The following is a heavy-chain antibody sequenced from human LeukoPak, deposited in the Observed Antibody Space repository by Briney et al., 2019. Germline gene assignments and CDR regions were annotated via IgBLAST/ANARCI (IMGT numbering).Heavy chain of an antibody. CDR1: GYTFTSYA. J-gene: IGHJ4*02. Sequence: ASVKVSCKASGYTFTSYAMHWVRQAPGQRLEWMGWINAGNGNTKYSQKFQGRVTITRDTSASTAYMELSSLRSEDTAVYYCARDLELYNWYYEGAPDYWGQGTLVTVSS. D-gene: IGHD1-7*01. CDR2: INAGNGNT. CDR3: ARDLELYNWYYEGAPDY. V-gene: IGHV1-3*01.